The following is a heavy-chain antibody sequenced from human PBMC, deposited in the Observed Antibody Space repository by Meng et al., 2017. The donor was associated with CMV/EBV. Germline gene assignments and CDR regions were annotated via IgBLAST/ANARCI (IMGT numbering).Heavy chain of an antibody. CDR2: INPNSGGT. CDR1: GYTFPGYY. CDR3: ARVQVRGEMATPAGY. V-gene: IGHV1-2*02. Sequence: VARAQAGAEGKKPGASVKVSCKASGYTFPGYYMHWVRQALGQGLEWMGWINPNSGGTNYAQKFQGRVTMTRDTSISTAYMELSRLRSDDTAVYYCARVQVRGEMATPAGYWGQGTLVTVSS. D-gene: IGHD5-24*01. J-gene: IGHJ4*02.